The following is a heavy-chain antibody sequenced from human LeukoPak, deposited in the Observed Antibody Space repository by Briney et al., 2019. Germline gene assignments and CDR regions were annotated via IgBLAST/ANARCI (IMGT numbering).Heavy chain of an antibody. Sequence: SETLSLTCTVSGYSISSGYYWGWIRQPPGKGLEWIGSIFHSGSTYYNPSLKSRITISVDTSKNQFSLKLSSVTAADTAVYYCARPTVRRRYYDSSGYQGSWFDPWGQGTLVTVSS. CDR1: GYSISSGYY. D-gene: IGHD3-22*01. CDR3: ARPTVRRRYYDSSGYQGSWFDP. J-gene: IGHJ5*02. V-gene: IGHV4-38-2*02. CDR2: IFHSGST.